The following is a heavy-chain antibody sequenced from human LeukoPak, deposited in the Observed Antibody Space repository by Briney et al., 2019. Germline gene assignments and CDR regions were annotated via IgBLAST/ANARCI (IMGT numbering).Heavy chain of an antibody. Sequence: ASVKVSCKASGYTFTTYAISWVRQAPGQGLEWMGWINPNSGGTNYAQKFQGRVTMTRDTSISTAYMELSRLRSDDTAVYYCARGGVRGVIIMAGQFDYWGQGTLVTVSS. D-gene: IGHD3-10*01. CDR3: ARGGVRGVIIMAGQFDY. CDR1: GYTFTTYA. V-gene: IGHV1-2*02. CDR2: INPNSGGT. J-gene: IGHJ4*02.